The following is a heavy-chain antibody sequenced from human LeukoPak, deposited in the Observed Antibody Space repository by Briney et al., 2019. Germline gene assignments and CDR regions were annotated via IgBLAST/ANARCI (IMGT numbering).Heavy chain of an antibody. V-gene: IGHV1-46*01. CDR1: GYTFTIYY. Sequence: ASVKVSCKASGYTFTIYYMHWVRQAPGQGLDWMGITNPTGVTTSYAQKFQGRVTMTRDTSTSTVYMELSSLRSEDTAVYYCAREELAGNKNFDYWGQGTLVTVSP. D-gene: IGHD5-24*01. J-gene: IGHJ4*02. CDR2: TNPTGVTT. CDR3: AREELAGNKNFDY.